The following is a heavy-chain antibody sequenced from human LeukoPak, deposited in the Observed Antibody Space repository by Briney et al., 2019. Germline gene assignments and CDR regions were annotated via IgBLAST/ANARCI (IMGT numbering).Heavy chain of an antibody. V-gene: IGHV3-23*01. CDR2: ISGSGGST. Sequence: PGGSLRLSRAASGFTFSSYAMSWVRQAPGKGLEWVSAISGSGGSTYYADSVKGRFTISRDNSKNTLYLQMNSLRAEDTAVYYCAKGRGYSGNPPLGYWGQGTLVTVSS. J-gene: IGHJ4*02. CDR1: GFTFSSYA. CDR3: AKGRGYSGNPPLGY. D-gene: IGHD5-12*01.